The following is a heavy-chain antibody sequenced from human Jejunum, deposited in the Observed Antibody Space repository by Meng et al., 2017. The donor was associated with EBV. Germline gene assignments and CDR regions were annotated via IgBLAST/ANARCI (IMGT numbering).Heavy chain of an antibody. CDR2: IYYSGST. V-gene: IGHV4-4*02. J-gene: IGHJ4*02. CDR3: VRGGDYCLVY. Sequence: QGRRQVSGQGLGKPSGTLSLTCAVSGDSIDSRNWWSWVRQSPERGLEWIGEIYYSGSTNYNPSLKSRVTILVDRSENHFSLHLSSVTAADTAVYYCVRGGDYCLVYWGQGTLVTVSS. D-gene: IGHD2-21*02. CDR1: GDSIDSRNW.